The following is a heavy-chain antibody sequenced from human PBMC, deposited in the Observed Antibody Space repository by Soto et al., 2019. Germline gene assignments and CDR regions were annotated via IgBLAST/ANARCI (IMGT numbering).Heavy chain of an antibody. J-gene: IGHJ6*02. CDR3: AREVESYGLGMDV. D-gene: IGHD5-18*01. V-gene: IGHV3-53*01. CDR2: IYSGGST. CDR1: GFTVSSNY. Sequence: EVQLVESGGGLIQPGGSLRLSCAASGFTVSSNYMSWVRQAPGKGLEWVSVIYSGGSTYYGDSVKGRFTISRDNSKNTLYLQMNSLRVEDTAVYYCAREVESYGLGMDVWGQGTTVTVSS.